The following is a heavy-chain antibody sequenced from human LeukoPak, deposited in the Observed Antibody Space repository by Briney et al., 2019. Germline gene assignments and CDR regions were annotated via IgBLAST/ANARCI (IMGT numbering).Heavy chain of an antibody. Sequence: PSETLSLTCTVSGGSIRSSYYYWGWIHQPPGKGLEWIGSIYDSGSTYYNPSLKSRVTISVDTSKNQFSLKLNSVTAADTAVYYCYLREQVSTHSWGQGTLVTVSS. V-gene: IGHV4-39*01. CDR1: GGSIRSSYYY. D-gene: IGHD1/OR15-1a*01. CDR2: IYDSGST. J-gene: IGHJ4*02. CDR3: YLREQVSTHS.